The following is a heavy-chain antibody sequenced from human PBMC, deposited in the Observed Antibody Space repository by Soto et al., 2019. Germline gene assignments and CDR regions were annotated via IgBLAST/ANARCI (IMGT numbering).Heavy chain of an antibody. D-gene: IGHD3-16*02. CDR1: GFSLSTSGVG. J-gene: IGHJ4*02. CDR2: IYWDDDK. CDR3: THRRGDDYIYESYRCVAPFFDY. V-gene: IGHV2-5*02. Sequence: QITLKESGPTLVKPTQTLTLTCTFSGFSLSTSGVGVDWIRQPPGKALEWLALIYWDDDKRYSPSLKSSLTIAKNPSKNLVVLIMANMDPVDTPTSFCTHRRGDDYIYESYRCVAPFFDYSGQRTLVTVSS.